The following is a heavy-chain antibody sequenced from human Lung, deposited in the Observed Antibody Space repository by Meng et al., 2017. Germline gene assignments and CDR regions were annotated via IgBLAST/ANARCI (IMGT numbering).Heavy chain of an antibody. Sequence: QPQLQESGPGLVKPSEALSRTCGVSGGSISTSGYYWGWLRQPPGKGLEWIGSIGHSGVTYYTPSLRSRVTVSIDTSKNQFFLEVTSVTAADTAVYYCVRSSGWVRTGFDPWGQGTLVTVSS. CDR1: GGSISTSGYY. D-gene: IGHD6-19*01. J-gene: IGHJ5*02. CDR3: VRSSGWVRTGFDP. CDR2: IGHSGVT. V-gene: IGHV4-39*01.